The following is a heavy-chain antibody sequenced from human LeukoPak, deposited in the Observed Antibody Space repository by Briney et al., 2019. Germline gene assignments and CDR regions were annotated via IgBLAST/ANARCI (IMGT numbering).Heavy chain of an antibody. Sequence: SGTLSLTCAVSGSSIISNTWWTWVRQPPGKGLEWIGEVYQSGSTNYNPSLKSRVTISVDKSKNRFSLKVNSVTAADTAVYYCARLGSYYDYWGQGTLVSVSS. CDR3: ARLGSYYDY. CDR2: VYQSGST. D-gene: IGHD3-10*01. CDR1: GSSIISNTW. V-gene: IGHV4-4*02. J-gene: IGHJ4*02.